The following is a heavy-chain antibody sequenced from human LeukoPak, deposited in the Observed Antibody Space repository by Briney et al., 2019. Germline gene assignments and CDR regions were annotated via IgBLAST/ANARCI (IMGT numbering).Heavy chain of an antibody. CDR1: GGSISSYY. CDR2: IYTSGST. D-gene: IGHD2-21*02. J-gene: IGHJ3*02. CDR3: ARDLGYPNMVVVTAISSRDAFDI. Sequence: SETLSLTCTVSGGSISSYYWSWIRQPAGKGLEWIGRIYTSGSTNYNPSLKSRVTMSVDTSKNQFSLKLSSVTAADTAVYYCARDLGYPNMVVVTAISSRDAFDIWGRGTMVSVFS. V-gene: IGHV4-4*07.